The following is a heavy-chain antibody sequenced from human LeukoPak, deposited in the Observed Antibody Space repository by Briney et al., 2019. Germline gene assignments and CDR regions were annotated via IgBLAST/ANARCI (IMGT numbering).Heavy chain of an antibody. V-gene: IGHV1-69*13. Sequence: SVKVSCKASGGTFSSYAISWVRQAPGQGLEWMGGIIPIFGTANYAQKFQGRVTITADESTSTAYMELSSLRSEDTAVYYCASHVRSTAMGPWYYYGMDVWGKGTTVTASS. CDR2: IIPIFGTA. CDR1: GGTFSSYA. J-gene: IGHJ6*04. D-gene: IGHD5-18*01. CDR3: ASHVRSTAMGPWYYYGMDV.